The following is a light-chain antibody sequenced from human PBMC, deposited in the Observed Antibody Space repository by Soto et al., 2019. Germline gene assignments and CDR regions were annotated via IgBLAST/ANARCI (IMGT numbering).Light chain of an antibody. CDR2: GAR. V-gene: IGKV3D-15*01. Sequence: EIVMTQSPATLSVSPGVRAPLSCRASQTVSSYLAWFQQNHGQAPRLLIYGARTRATGVPDRFSASGSGTDGSITISRLEPEDVAVYDCQQYGTSPWTFGRGTKVDIK. CDR1: QTVSSY. J-gene: IGKJ1*01. CDR3: QQYGTSPWT.